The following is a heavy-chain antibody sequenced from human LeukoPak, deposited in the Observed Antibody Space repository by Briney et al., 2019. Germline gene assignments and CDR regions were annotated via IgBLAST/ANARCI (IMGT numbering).Heavy chain of an antibody. Sequence: GGSLKLSCAASGFTIDDYAMHWDRQAPGKGLEWVSLISGDGGSTYYADSVKGRLTISRDNSKNSLYLQMNSLRTEETALYYCAKGGPNYDILTGYSFDYWGQGTLVTVSS. D-gene: IGHD3-9*01. V-gene: IGHV3-43*02. CDR2: ISGDGGST. J-gene: IGHJ4*02. CDR1: GFTIDDYA. CDR3: AKGGPNYDILTGYSFDY.